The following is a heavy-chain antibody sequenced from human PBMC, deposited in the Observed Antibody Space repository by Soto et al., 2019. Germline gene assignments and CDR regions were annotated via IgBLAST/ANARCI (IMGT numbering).Heavy chain of an antibody. D-gene: IGHD5-18*01. V-gene: IGHV1-69*13. CDR2: IIPIFGTA. CDR1: GGTFSSYA. J-gene: IGHJ5*02. Sequence: SVKVSCKASGGTFSSYAISWVRQAPGQGLEWMGGIIPIFGTANYAQKFQGRVTITADESTSTAYMELSSLRSEDTAVYYCARVRGQLWSNGYNWFDPWGQGTLVTVS. CDR3: ARVRGQLWSNGYNWFDP.